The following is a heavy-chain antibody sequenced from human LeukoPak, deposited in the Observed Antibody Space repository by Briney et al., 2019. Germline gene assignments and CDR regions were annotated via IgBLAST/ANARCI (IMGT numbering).Heavy chain of an antibody. CDR2: IYHSGST. J-gene: IGHJ4*02. V-gene: IGHV4-39*07. CDR1: GGSISSSSYY. CDR3: ARAGSSGWSSDY. Sequence: SETLSLTCTVSGGSISSSSYYWGWIRQPPGKGLEWIGEIYHSGSTNYNPSLKSRVTISVDKSKNQFSLKLSSVTAADTAVYYCARAGSSGWSSDYWGQGTLVTVSS. D-gene: IGHD6-19*01.